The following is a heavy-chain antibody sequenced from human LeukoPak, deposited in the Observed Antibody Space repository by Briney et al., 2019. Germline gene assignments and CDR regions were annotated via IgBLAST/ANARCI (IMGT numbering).Heavy chain of an antibody. J-gene: IGHJ6*02. D-gene: IGHD5-12*01. Sequence: ASVKVSCKVSGYTFTSYYMHWVRQAPGQGLEWMGIINPSGGSTSYAQKFQGRVTMTRDTSTSTVYMELSSLRSEDTAVYYCARELVDIVATIKVYYYGMDVWGQGTTVTVSS. CDR3: ARELVDIVATIKVYYYGMDV. CDR1: GYTFTSYY. V-gene: IGHV1-46*01. CDR2: INPSGGST.